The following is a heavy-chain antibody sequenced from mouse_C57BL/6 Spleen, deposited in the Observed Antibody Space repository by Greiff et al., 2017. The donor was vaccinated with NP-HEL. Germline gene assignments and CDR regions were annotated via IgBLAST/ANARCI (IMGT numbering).Heavy chain of an antibody. CDR1: GFTFSSYA. V-gene: IGHV5-9-1*02. Sequence: EVQGVESGEGLVKPGGSLKLSCAASGFTFSSYAMSWVRQTPEKRLEWVAYISSGGDYIYYADTVKGRFTISSDNARNTLYLQMSSLKSEDTAMYYCTRDRFITTVVATEYYAMDDWGQGTSVTVSS. CDR3: TRDRFITTVVATEYYAMDD. J-gene: IGHJ4*01. D-gene: IGHD1-1*01. CDR2: ISSGGDYI.